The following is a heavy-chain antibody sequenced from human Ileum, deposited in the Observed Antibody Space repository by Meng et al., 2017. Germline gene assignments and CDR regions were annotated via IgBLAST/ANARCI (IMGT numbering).Heavy chain of an antibody. CDR2: TYYRSRWYN. Sequence: VQLQQSGPGLVKTSQTLSLTCAISGDRVFSDTGAWNWSRQSPSRGLEWLGRTYYRSRWYNNYAVSVKSRITINPDTSKNQFSLQLYSVTPDDTAVYYCAGKDWGEGLDFWDQGTLVTVSS. J-gene: IGHJ4*02. CDR1: GDRVFSDTGA. D-gene: IGHD7-27*01. CDR3: AGKDWGEGLDF. V-gene: IGHV6-1*01.